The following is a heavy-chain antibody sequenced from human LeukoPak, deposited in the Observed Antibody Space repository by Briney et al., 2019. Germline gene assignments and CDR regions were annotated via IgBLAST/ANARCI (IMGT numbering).Heavy chain of an antibody. D-gene: IGHD1-1*01. V-gene: IGHV3-30*18. CDR1: GFTFSSYA. Sequence: PGGSLRLSCAAYGFTFSSYAMHWVRQAPGEGLEWVAVISYDGSNKYCADSVKGRFTISRDNSKSTLYLQMNSRRAEDTAVYYCVKVSDNFQFDYWGQGTLVTVSS. CDR2: ISYDGSNK. J-gene: IGHJ4*02. CDR3: VKVSDNFQFDY.